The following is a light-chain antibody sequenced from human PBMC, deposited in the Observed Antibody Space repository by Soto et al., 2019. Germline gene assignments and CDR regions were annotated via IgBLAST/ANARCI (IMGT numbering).Light chain of an antibody. CDR2: AVT. Sequence: QSALTQPASVSGSPGQSITISCTGTSSDVGGYNYVPWYQQHPGKAPKLMIYAVTDRPSGVSSRFSGSKSGNTASLTISGLQAEDEADYYCSSYTSSRAYVFGIGTKVTVL. CDR1: SSDVGGYNY. CDR3: SSYTSSRAYV. V-gene: IGLV2-14*01. J-gene: IGLJ1*01.